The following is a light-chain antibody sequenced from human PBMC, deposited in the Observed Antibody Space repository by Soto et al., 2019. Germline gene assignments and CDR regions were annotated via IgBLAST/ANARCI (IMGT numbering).Light chain of an antibody. Sequence: QSVLTQPASVFGSPGQSITISCPGSSSDVGAYNYVSWYQQQPGKVPKLMIYDVSNRPSGVSNRFSGSKSGNTASLTISGLQAEDEADYYCSSYTSSSTPYVFGTGTKVTVL. V-gene: IGLV2-14*01. J-gene: IGLJ1*01. CDR3: SSYTSSSTPYV. CDR1: SSDVGAYNY. CDR2: DVS.